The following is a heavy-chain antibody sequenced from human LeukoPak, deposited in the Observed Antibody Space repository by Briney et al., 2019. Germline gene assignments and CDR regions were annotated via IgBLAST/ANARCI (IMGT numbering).Heavy chain of an antibody. CDR3: ARDWTRIAAAGHYYYYGMDV. CDR2: IIPILGIA. J-gene: IGHJ6*02. D-gene: IGHD6-13*01. Sequence: SVKVSCKASGGTFSSYAISWVRQAPGQGLEWMGRIIPILGIANYAQKFQGRVTITADKSTSTAYMELSSLRSEDTAVYYCARDWTRIAAAGHYYYYGMDVWGQGTTVTASS. V-gene: IGHV1-69*04. CDR1: GGTFSSYA.